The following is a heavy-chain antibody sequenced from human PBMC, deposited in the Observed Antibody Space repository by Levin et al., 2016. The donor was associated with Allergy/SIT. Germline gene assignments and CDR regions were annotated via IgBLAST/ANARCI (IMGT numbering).Heavy chain of an antibody. Sequence: ASVKVSCKASGYTFTNYYMHWVRQAPGQGLEWMGIINPSGGSTNYAEKFQGRVTMTRDTSTSTVFMELSNLRSEDTAVYYCARKRVLGATTFGWFDPWGQGTLVTVSS. D-gene: IGHD1-26*01. CDR2: INPSGGST. V-gene: IGHV1-46*01. J-gene: IGHJ5*02. CDR1: GYTFTNYY. CDR3: ARKRVLGATTFGWFDP.